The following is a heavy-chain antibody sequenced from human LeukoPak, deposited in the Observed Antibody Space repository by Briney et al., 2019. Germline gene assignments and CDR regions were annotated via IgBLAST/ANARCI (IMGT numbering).Heavy chain of an antibody. V-gene: IGHV1-46*01. CDR3: ARDMRRITMIDDAFDI. Sequence: ASVKVSCKASGYTFTSYYMHWVRQAPGQGLEWMGIINPSGGSTSYAQKFQDRVTMTRDTSTSTVYMELSSLRSEDTAVYYCARDMRRITMIDDAFDIWGQGTMVTVSS. CDR1: GYTFTSYY. D-gene: IGHD3-22*01. J-gene: IGHJ3*02. CDR2: INPSGGST.